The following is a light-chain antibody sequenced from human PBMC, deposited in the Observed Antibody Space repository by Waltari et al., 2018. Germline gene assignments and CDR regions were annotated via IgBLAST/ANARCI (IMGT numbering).Light chain of an antibody. Sequence: DIVLTQSPDPRAVALGVRPTINAKSSQSVLARYNNKNYLGWYQQKPGQPPKLLIHWSSTRGSGVPDRFSGSGSGTDFTLTISSLQAEDVAVYFCQQCYTFPYTFGQGTKLEIK. CDR3: QQCYTFPYT. CDR2: WSS. CDR1: QSVLARYNNKNY. V-gene: IGKV4-1*01. J-gene: IGKJ2*01.